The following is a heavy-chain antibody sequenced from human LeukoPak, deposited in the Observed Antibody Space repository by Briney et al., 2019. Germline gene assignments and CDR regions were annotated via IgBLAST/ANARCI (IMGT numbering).Heavy chain of an antibody. J-gene: IGHJ5*02. CDR3: YCSGSSCYSPRFDP. D-gene: IGHD2-15*01. CDR2: ISNSGSYT. V-gene: IGHV3-23*01. CDR1: RFTFSSYA. Sequence: GGSLRLSCAASRFTFSSYAMSWVRQAPGKGLEWVSTISNSGSYTSYADSVKGRFTISRDNSKNTLDLQMNSLRAEDTAVYYCYCSGSSCYSPRFDPWGQGTLVTVSS.